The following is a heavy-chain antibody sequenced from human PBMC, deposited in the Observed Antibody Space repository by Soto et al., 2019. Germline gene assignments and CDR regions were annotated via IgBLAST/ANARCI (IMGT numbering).Heavy chain of an antibody. D-gene: IGHD2-15*01. V-gene: IGHV3-15*01. Sequence: EVQLVESGGGLVKPGGSLRLSCAASGFTFSNAWMSWVRQAPGKGLEWVGRIKSKTDGGTTDYAAPVKGRFTISRDDSKNTLYLQMNSLRAEDTAVYYCAKGAFCPVGYCSGGSFDYYYYGMDVWGQGTTVTVSS. J-gene: IGHJ6*02. CDR1: GFTFSNAW. CDR2: IKSKTDGGTT. CDR3: AKGAFCPVGYCSGGSFDYYYYGMDV.